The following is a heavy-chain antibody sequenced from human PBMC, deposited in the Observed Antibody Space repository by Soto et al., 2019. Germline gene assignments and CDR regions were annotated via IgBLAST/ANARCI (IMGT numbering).Heavy chain of an antibody. CDR2: ISAYNGNT. CDR1: GYTFTSYG. J-gene: IGHJ3*02. D-gene: IGHD3-3*01. CDR3: ARVFFSFLGITIFGVVPNAFDI. Sequence: ASVKVSCKASGYTFTSYGISWVRQAPGQGLEWMGWISAYNGNTNYAQKLQGRVTMTTDTSTSTAYMELRSLRSDDTAVYYCARVFFSFLGITIFGVVPNAFDIWGQGTMVTVSS. V-gene: IGHV1-18*01.